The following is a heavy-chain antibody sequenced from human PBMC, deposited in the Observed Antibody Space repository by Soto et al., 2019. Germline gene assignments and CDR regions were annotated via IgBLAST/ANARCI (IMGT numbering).Heavy chain of an antibody. CDR3: VRGSSTWYVSFDY. CDR1: GLTFSSNL. CDR2: INSDGSIT. Sequence: GGSLRLSCGVSGLTFSSNLMHWVRQAPGKGLVWVSRINSDGSITSYADSVKGQFTISRDNAKNTLYLQMNSLRVEDTAVYYCVRGSSTWYVSFDYWGQGTLVTVSS. V-gene: IGHV3-74*01. J-gene: IGHJ4*02. D-gene: IGHD6-13*01.